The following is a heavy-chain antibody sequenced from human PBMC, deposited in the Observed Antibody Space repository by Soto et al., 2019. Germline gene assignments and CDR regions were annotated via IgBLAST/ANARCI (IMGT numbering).Heavy chain of an antibody. CDR3: ARDVLRFLEWSPGGSWFDP. J-gene: IGHJ5*02. CDR1: GYTFTSYG. CDR2: ISAYNGNT. D-gene: IGHD3-3*01. V-gene: IGHV1-18*01. Sequence: ASVKVSCKASGYTFTSYGISWVRQAPGQVLEWMGWISAYNGNTNYAQKLQGRVTMTTDTSTSTAYMELRSLRSDDTAVYYCARDVLRFLEWSPGGSWFDPWGQGTLVTVSS.